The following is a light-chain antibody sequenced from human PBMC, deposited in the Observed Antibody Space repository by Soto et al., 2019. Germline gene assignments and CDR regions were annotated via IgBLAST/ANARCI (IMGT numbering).Light chain of an antibody. CDR3: QQYDNLLLT. CDR1: HHISNF. Sequence: DIQMTQSPSSLSASVGDRVTITCQASHHISNFLNWYQQKPGKPPKLLIYDASNLETGVPSRFSGSGSGTDFTFTISSLQPEDIATYYCQQYDNLLLTFGGGTKVDIK. J-gene: IGKJ4*01. V-gene: IGKV1-33*01. CDR2: DAS.